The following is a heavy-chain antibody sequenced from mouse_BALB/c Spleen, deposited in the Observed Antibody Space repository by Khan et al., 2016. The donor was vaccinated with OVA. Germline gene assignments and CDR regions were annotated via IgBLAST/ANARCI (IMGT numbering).Heavy chain of an antibody. D-gene: IGHD2-10*01. CDR1: GYTFTNYG. Sequence: QVQLQQSGPELKKPGETVKISCKASGYTFTNYGMNWMKQAPGKGLKWMGWINTYTGEPTYADDFKGRFAFSLETSASTAYLQINNLKNEDTATYCCARPPYFSYVMAYWGQGTSVTVSS. V-gene: IGHV9-3-1*01. CDR3: ARPPYFSYVMAY. J-gene: IGHJ4*01. CDR2: INTYTGEP.